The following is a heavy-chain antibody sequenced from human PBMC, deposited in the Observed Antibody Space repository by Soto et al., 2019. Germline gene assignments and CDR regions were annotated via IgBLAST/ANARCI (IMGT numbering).Heavy chain of an antibody. V-gene: IGHV3-23*01. CDR1: GFTFYSYA. CDR3: ARVWERTVTTRNYFYGIDV. CDR2: INGRGDST. D-gene: IGHD4-17*01. Sequence: QPGGSLRLSCATSGFTFYSYAMTWVRQAPGKGLEWVSSINGRGDSTYYADSVKGRFSISRDNYKNTVYLQMNSLRAENTAVYFCARVWERTVTTRNYFYGIDVWGRGTTVTVSS. J-gene: IGHJ6*02.